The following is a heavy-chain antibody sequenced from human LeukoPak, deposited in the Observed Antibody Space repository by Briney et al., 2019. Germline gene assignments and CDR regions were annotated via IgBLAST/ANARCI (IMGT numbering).Heavy chain of an antibody. V-gene: IGHV1-69*13. CDR1: GGTFSSYA. CDR3: ARDSPASGSTLLDY. D-gene: IGHD3-10*01. J-gene: IGHJ4*02. Sequence: ASVKVSCKASGGTFSSYAISWVRQAPGQGLEWMGGIIPVFGTANYAQKFQGRVTITADGSTGTAYMELSSLRSEDTAVYYCARDSPASGSTLLDYWGQGTLVTVSS. CDR2: IIPVFGTA.